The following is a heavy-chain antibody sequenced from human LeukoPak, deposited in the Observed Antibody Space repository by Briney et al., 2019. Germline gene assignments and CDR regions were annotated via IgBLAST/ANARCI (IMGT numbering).Heavy chain of an antibody. D-gene: IGHD5-18*01. CDR1: GFTFDDYA. V-gene: IGHV3-9*01. CDR3: AKDRGYSYGSFDY. CDR2: ISWNSGSI. J-gene: IGHJ4*02. Sequence: PGGSLRLSCAASGFTFDDYAMHWVRQAPGKGLEWVSGISWNSGSIGYADSVKGRFTISGDNAKNSLYLQMNSLRAEDTALYYCAKDRGYSYGSFDYWGQGTLVTVSS.